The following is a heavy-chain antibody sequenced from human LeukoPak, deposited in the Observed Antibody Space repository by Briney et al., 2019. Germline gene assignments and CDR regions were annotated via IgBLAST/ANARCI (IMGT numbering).Heavy chain of an antibody. D-gene: IGHD3-10*01. CDR3: ARDRGQMDLDAFDI. CDR2: INPNSGGT. CDR1: GYTFTGYY. Sequence: GASVKFSCKASGYTFTGYYMHWVRQAPGQGLEWMGWINPNSGGTNYAQKFQGRVTMTRDTSISTAYMELSRLRSDDTAVYYCARDRGQMDLDAFDIWGQGTMVTVSS. J-gene: IGHJ3*02. V-gene: IGHV1-2*02.